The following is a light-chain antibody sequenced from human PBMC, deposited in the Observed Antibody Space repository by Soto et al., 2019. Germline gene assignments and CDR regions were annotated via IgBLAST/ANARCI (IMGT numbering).Light chain of an antibody. Sequence: IVLTQAPATLSLSPVERATLSCRASQSVRSTHLAWYQQKPGQAPRLLIYGASSRATGIPDRFSGTGSETDFALTISRLEPEDFAVYYCQQYDNSPITLGQGTRLEIK. V-gene: IGKV3-20*01. CDR2: GAS. CDR3: QQYDNSPIT. CDR1: QSVRSTH. J-gene: IGKJ5*01.